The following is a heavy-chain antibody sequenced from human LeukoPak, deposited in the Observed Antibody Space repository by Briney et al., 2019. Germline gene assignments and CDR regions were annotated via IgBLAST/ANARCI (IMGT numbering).Heavy chain of an antibody. CDR2: INPNSGGT. D-gene: IGHD3-22*01. J-gene: IGHJ1*01. V-gene: IGHV1-2*02. Sequence: ASVKVSCKASGYTFTSYGISWVRQAPGQGLEWMGWINPNSGGTNYAQKFQGRVTMTRDTSISTAYMELSRLRSDDTAVYYCARGPRITMIVSGPEYFQHWGQGTLVTVSS. CDR1: GYTFTSYG. CDR3: ARGPRITMIVSGPEYFQH.